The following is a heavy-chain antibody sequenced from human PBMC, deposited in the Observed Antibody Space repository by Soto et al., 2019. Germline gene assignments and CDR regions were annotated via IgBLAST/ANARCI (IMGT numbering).Heavy chain of an antibody. CDR2: IDWDDDK. D-gene: IGHD4-17*01. CDR3: ARTLYGDRIYYYYYMDV. CDR1: GFSLSTSGMC. V-gene: IGHV2-70*11. J-gene: IGHJ6*03. Sequence: SGPTLVNPTQTLTLTCTFSGFSLSTSGMCVSWIRQPPGKALEWLARIDWDDDKYYSTSLKTRLTISKDTSKNQVVLTMTNMDPVDTATYYCARTLYGDRIYYYYYMDVWGKGTTVTVSS.